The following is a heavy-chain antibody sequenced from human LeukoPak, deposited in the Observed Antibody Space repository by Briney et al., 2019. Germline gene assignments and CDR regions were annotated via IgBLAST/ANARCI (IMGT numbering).Heavy chain of an antibody. D-gene: IGHD6-19*01. CDR3: ARDSKRGWPTYYYYYYMDV. CDR1: GYTFTSYA. J-gene: IGHJ6*03. Sequence: ASVKVSCKASGYTFTSYAMNWVRQAPGQGLEWMGWINTNTGNPTYAQGFTGRFVFSLDTSVSTAYLQISSLKAEDTAVYYCARDSKRGWPTYYYYYYMDVWGKGTTVTVSS. V-gene: IGHV7-4-1*02. CDR2: INTNTGNP.